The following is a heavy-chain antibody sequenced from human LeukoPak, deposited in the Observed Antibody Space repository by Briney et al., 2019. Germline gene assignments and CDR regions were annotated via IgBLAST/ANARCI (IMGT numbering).Heavy chain of an antibody. J-gene: IGHJ4*02. Sequence: GASVKVSCKASGGTLSSYAISWVRQAPGQGLEWMGGIIPILGIANYAQKFQGRVTITADKSTSTAYMELSSLRSEDTAVYYCARVPAAGDYWGQGTLVTVSS. D-gene: IGHD2-2*01. CDR1: GGTLSSYA. CDR2: IIPILGIA. CDR3: ARVPAAGDY. V-gene: IGHV1-69*10.